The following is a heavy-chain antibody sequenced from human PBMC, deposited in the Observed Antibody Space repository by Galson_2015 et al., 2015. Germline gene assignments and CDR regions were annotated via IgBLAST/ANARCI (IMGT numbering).Heavy chain of an antibody. CDR1: GYTFTNYW. Sequence: QSGAEVKEPGESLKISCKASGYTFTNYWIGWVRQMPGKGLEWMGIIYPGDPDTRSSPSFHGQVTISADKSLNTVNLQWSSLKASDTAMYYCVRQGGDPATHGMGVWGRGTTVTVSS. D-gene: IGHD2-21*01. CDR3: VRQGGDPATHGMGV. V-gene: IGHV5-51*01. CDR2: IYPGDPDT. J-gene: IGHJ6*02.